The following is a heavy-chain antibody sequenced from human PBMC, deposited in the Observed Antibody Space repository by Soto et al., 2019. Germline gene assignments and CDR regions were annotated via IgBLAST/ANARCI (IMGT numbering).Heavy chain of an antibody. CDR2: IYASGTT. V-gene: IGHV4-4*07. D-gene: IGHD1-1*01. CDR1: GASISNYY. Sequence: SETLSLTCTVSGASISNYYCSWIRQPAGKGLECLGRIYASGTTTYNPSLRSRVTMSVDTSKNQFSLNLNSVTAADTAVYYCARESRSELGTVEYWGQGTLGTVSS. CDR3: ARESRSELGTVEY. J-gene: IGHJ4*02.